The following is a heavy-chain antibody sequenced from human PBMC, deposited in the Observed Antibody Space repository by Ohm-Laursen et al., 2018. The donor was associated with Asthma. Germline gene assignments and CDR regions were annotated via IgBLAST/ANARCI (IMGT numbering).Heavy chain of an antibody. CDR1: GYSFTTYY. D-gene: IGHD5-12*01. Sequence: SVKVSCKTSGYSFTTYYIHWVRQAPGQGLEWMGIINPSGGSTSYAQKFQDRVTMTRDTSSRTVYMDLSSLRSEDTAVYYCARDGDLVARKNYYYGMDVWGQGTTVTVSS. J-gene: IGHJ6*02. CDR2: INPSGGST. V-gene: IGHV1-46*03. CDR3: ARDGDLVARKNYYYGMDV.